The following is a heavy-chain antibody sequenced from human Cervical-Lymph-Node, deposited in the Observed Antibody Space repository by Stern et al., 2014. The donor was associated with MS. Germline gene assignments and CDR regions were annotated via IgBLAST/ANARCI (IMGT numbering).Heavy chain of an antibody. Sequence: EVHLVESGGGLVQPGGSLGLSCAAPGFTFDDYAFHWVRQAPGKGLELVSHSSWNSGSIGYADSVKGRFTIFRDNAKNSLYLQMNSLRAEDTALYYCVKETTGYGHGAFDVWGQGTMVTVSS. CDR3: VKETTGYGHGAFDV. V-gene: IGHV3-9*01. CDR2: SSWNSGSI. CDR1: GFTFDDYA. J-gene: IGHJ3*01. D-gene: IGHD4-17*01.